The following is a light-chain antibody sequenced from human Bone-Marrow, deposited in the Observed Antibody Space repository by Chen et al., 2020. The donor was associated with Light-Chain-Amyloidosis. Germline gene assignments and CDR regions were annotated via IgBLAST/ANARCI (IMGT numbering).Light chain of an antibody. CDR3: QQYGTSPLT. CDR1: QTISSNY. V-gene: IGKV3-20*01. Sequence: EIVLTQSPGTLSLSPGEGANLSCRASQTISSNYLTWYQQKFGQAPRLLIYGSSSRATGIPDRFTGSGSGTDFTLTINRLEPEDFAMYYCQQYGTSPLTFGGGTKVKIK. J-gene: IGKJ4*01. CDR2: GSS.